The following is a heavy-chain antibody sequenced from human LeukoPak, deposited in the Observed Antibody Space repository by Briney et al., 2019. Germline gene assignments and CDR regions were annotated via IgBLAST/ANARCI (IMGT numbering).Heavy chain of an antibody. CDR1: GFAFSSYS. D-gene: IGHD3-3*02. V-gene: IGHV3-48*04. CDR2: VSSSSSII. Sequence: GGSLRLSCAASGFAFSSYSMNWVRQAPGKGLEWISYVSSSSSIIYCADSVKGRFTISRYNAKNSLYLQMNSLRVEDTAVYYCSTIFKGAVEPPDKDWGQGTLVTVSS. CDR3: STIFKGAVEPPDKD. J-gene: IGHJ4*02.